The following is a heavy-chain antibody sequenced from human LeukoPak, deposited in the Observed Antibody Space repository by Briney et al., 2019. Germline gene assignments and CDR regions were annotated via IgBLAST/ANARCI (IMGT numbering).Heavy chain of an antibody. CDR2: IYTSGST. D-gene: IGHD6-13*01. CDR1: GGSISSYY. V-gene: IGHV4-4*07. Sequence: PSETLSRTCTVSGGSISSYYWSWIRQPAGKGLEWIGRIYTSGSTNYNPSLKSRVTMSVDTSKNQFSLKLSSVTAADTAVYYCARDMGSSSWIDAFDIWGQGTMVTVSS. CDR3: ARDMGSSSWIDAFDI. J-gene: IGHJ3*02.